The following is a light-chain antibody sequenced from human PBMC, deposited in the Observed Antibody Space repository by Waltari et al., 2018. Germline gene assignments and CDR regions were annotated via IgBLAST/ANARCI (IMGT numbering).Light chain of an antibody. V-gene: IGLV3-1*01. CDR3: QAWDSRTYVV. Sequence: SYELTQTPSVSVSPGQTASITCSGDKLEDKYVCWYQQKAGQSPVMVIYQDTRRPSEIPGRFSGSSSGNTATLTISGTQAVDEADYYCQAWDSRTYVVFGGGTKLTVL. J-gene: IGLJ2*01. CDR1: KLEDKY. CDR2: QDT.